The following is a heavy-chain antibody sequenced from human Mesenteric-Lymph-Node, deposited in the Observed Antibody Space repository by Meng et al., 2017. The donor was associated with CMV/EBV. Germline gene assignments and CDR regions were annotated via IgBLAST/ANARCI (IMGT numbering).Heavy chain of an antibody. CDR3: ARGRINKDYFDY. J-gene: IGHJ4*02. CDR2: INHSGST. CDR1: SGSFSDYY. D-gene: IGHD1/OR15-1a*01. V-gene: IGHV4-34*01. Sequence: GSLRLSCAVYSGSFSDYYWSWIRQSPGKGLEWVGEINHSGSTSYNPALKSRVTMSVDTSKNQFSLKLTSVSAADTAVYYCARGRINKDYFDYWGQGTLVTVSS.